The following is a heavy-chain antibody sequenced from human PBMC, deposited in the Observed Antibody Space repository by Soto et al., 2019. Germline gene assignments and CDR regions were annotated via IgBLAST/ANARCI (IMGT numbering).Heavy chain of an antibody. V-gene: IGHV1-18*01. CDR1: GYTFTSYG. D-gene: IGHD3-10*01. CDR2: ISAYNGNT. J-gene: IGHJ6*02. Sequence: QVQLVQSGAEVKKPGASVKVSCKASGYTFTSYGISWVRQAPGQGLEWMGWISAYNGNTNYAQKLQGRVTMTTDTSTSTAYMELRSLRSDDTAVYYCARDGTYPTWFGELPHHYYYYGMDVWGQGTTVTVSS. CDR3: ARDGTYPTWFGELPHHYYYYGMDV.